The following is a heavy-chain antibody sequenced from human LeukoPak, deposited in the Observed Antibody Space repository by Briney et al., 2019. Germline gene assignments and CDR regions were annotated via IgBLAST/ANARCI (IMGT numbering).Heavy chain of an antibody. V-gene: IGHV1-2*02. J-gene: IGHJ6*03. D-gene: IGHD6-13*01. CDR3: ARVLAARGYYYYYYMDV. Sequence: ASVKVSCKASGYTFTGYYMHWVRQAPGQGLEWMGWINPNSGGTNYAQKFQGRVTMTRDTSISTAYMELSRLRSDDTAVYYCARVLAARGYYYYYYMDVWGKGTTVTVSS. CDR2: INPNSGGT. CDR1: GYTFTGYY.